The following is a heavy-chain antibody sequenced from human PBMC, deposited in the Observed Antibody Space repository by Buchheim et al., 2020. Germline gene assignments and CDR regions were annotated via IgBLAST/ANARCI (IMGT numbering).Heavy chain of an antibody. Sequence: EVQLEQSGAEVKKPGESLKISCKLPGDSFSNYWIGWMRQMPGKGLEWVAIIYPPNSDAQYSPSFHGHVTISVDKSISTAYLQWASLRGSDTAIYYCARRGYFTTSVDDHWGQGTL. J-gene: IGHJ4*02. V-gene: IGHV5-51*03. CDR2: IYPPNSDA. D-gene: IGHD2-15*01. CDR3: ARRGYFTTSVDDH. CDR1: GDSFSNYW.